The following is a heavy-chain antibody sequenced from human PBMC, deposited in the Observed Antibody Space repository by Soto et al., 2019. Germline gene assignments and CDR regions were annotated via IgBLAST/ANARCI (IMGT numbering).Heavy chain of an antibody. V-gene: IGHV3-23*01. Sequence: PGGSLRLSCAASGFTFSTHAMIWVRQAPGKGLNWVSTVDVGGGSTYYTDSVKGRFTVSRDNSKNTVYLQLNTLRAEDTAIYFCARDSGPAGGGACDSWGQGTMVTVSS. D-gene: IGHD6-25*01. CDR3: ARDSGPAGGGACDS. CDR1: GFTFSTHA. CDR2: VDVGGGST. J-gene: IGHJ3*02.